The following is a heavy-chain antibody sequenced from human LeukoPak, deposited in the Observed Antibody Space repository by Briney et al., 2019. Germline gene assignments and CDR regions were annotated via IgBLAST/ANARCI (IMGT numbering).Heavy chain of an antibody. CDR3: AREGPADCSSTSCYTNY. D-gene: IGHD2-2*02. J-gene: IGHJ4*02. Sequence: SETLSLTCTVSGGSISSYYWSWIRQPAGKGLEWIGRIYTSGSTNYNPSLKSRVTMSVDTSKNQFSLKLSSVTAADTAVYYCAREGPADCSSTSCYTNYWGQGTLVTVSS. V-gene: IGHV4-4*07. CDR2: IYTSGST. CDR1: GGSISSYY.